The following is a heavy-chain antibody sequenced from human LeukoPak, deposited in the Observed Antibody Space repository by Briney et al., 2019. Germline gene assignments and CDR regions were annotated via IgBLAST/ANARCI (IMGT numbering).Heavy chain of an antibody. V-gene: IGHV4-31*03. CDR1: GGSISIGGYY. J-gene: IGHJ4*02. CDR3: ARVTSGEFADY. D-gene: IGHD3-10*01. Sequence: SQTLSLICTVSGGSISIGGYYWSWIRQHPGKGLEWIGYIYYSGITYYNPSLKSRVTISVDTSKNQFSLYLSSVTAADTAVYYCARVTSGEFADYWGQGTLVTVSS. CDR2: IYYSGIT.